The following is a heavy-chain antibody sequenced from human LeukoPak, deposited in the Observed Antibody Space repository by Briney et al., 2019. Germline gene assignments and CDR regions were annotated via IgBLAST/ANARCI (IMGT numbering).Heavy chain of an antibody. CDR2: ICYSGSI. CDR1: GYSVSSSNW. CDR3: ARGRGSVNWVWYNWNYVYDNWFDP. D-gene: IGHD1-7*01. Sequence: SESLSLTCAVSGYSVSSSNWWGWIRQPPGKGLEGIGNICYSGSIYYNLSLKGRVTMSVDKAKNQFSLKLSSVTAADTAVYYCARGRGSVNWVWYNWNYVYDNWFDPWGEGTLVTVSS. V-gene: IGHV4-28*05. J-gene: IGHJ5*02.